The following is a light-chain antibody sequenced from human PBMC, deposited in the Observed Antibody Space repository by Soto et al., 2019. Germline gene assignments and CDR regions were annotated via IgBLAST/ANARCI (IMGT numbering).Light chain of an antibody. CDR1: SSDVGGYNY. J-gene: IGLJ2*01. Sequence: QSALTQPASVSGSPGQSITISCTGTSSDVGGYNYVSWYQRHPVKAPKLMIYEVSNRPSGVSNRFSGSKSGNTAYLTISGLHAVDEADYYFSSYTSSSTLVVFGGGTKLTVL. CDR3: SSYTSSSTLVV. V-gene: IGLV2-14*01. CDR2: EVS.